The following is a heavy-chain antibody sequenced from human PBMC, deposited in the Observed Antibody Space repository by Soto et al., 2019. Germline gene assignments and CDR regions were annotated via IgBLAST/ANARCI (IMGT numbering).Heavy chain of an antibody. CDR1: GFTFSSYD. CDR3: ARDRYISGWHDLEY. J-gene: IGHJ4*01. D-gene: IGHD6-19*01. CDR2: IWYDGSNK. V-gene: IGHV3-33*01. Sequence: QVQLVESGGGVVQPGRSLRLSCAASGFTFSSYDMHWVRQAPGKGLEWVAVIWYDGSNKYYADSVKGRFTISRDNSKNTLYLQMNSLRVEDTAVYYCARDRYISGWHDLEYWGQRTPVTVS.